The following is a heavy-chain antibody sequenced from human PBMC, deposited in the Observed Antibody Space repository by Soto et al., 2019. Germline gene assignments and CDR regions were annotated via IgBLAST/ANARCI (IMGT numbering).Heavy chain of an antibody. V-gene: IGHV7-4-1*01. J-gene: IGHJ6*01. CDR1: GYTFTSYA. Sequence: QVQLVQSGSELKKPGASVKVSCKASGYTFTSYAMNWVRQAPGQGLEWMGWINTNTGNPTYAQGFTGRFVFSLDTSVSTAYLQICSLKAEDTAVYYCAREIEADNYYGSGSYYSPYYYYYYGMDVW. CDR2: INTNTGNP. D-gene: IGHD3-10*01. CDR3: AREIEADNYYGSGSYYSPYYYYYYGMDV.